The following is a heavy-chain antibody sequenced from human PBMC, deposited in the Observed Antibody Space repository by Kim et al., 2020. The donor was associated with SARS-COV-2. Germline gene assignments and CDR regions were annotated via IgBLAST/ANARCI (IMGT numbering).Heavy chain of an antibody. Sequence: SETLSLTCAVYGGSFSGYYWSWIRQPPGKGLEWIGEINHSGSTNYNPSLKSRVTISVDTSKNQFSLKLSSVTAADTAVYYCARVAWNYYGSGDIDYWGQGTLVTVSS. CDR2: INHSGST. CDR1: GGSFSGYY. V-gene: IGHV4-34*01. D-gene: IGHD3-10*01. CDR3: ARVAWNYYGSGDIDY. J-gene: IGHJ4*02.